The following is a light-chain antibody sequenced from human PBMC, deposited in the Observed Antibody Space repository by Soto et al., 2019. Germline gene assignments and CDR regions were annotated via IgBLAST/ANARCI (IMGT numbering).Light chain of an antibody. CDR1: QNISSW. CDR2: KTS. Sequence: DIQMTQSPSTLSASIGDRVTITCRASQNISSWLSWYQQKPGKAPNLLIYKTSILESGVPSRFSGSGSGTEFSLTMSSLQPDDFATFYCQQYNLTSLSFGGGTKVEIK. CDR3: QQYNLTSLS. J-gene: IGKJ4*01. V-gene: IGKV1-5*03.